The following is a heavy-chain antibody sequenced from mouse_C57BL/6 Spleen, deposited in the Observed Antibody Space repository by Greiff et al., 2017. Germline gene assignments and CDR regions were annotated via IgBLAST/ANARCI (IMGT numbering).Heavy chain of an antibody. CDR3: TRAGYGSSYDY. D-gene: IGHD1-1*01. J-gene: IGHJ2*01. Sequence: VQLQESGTVLARPGASVKMSCKTSGYTFTSYWMRWVKQRPGQGLEWIGDIYPGSSDTSYNQKFKGKAKLTAVTSASTAYMELRSLTKEDEEVYDYTRAGYGSSYDYWGQGTTLTVSS. CDR1: GYTFTSYW. CDR2: IYPGSSDT. V-gene: IGHV1-5*01.